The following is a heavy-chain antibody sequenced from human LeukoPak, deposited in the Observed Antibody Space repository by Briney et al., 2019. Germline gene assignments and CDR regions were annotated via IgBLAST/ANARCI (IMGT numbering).Heavy chain of an antibody. Sequence: SETLSLTCTVSGGSISSSSYYWGWIRQPPGKGLEWIGSIYYSGSTYYNPSLKSRVTISVDTSKNQFSLNLSSVTAADTAVYYCARVTGTPRYYGMDVWGQGTTVTVSS. CDR1: GGSISSSSYY. V-gene: IGHV4-39*07. CDR3: ARVTGTPRYYGMDV. J-gene: IGHJ6*02. CDR2: IYYSGST.